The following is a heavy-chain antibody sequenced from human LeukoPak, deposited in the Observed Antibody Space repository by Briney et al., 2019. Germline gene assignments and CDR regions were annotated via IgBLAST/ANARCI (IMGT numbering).Heavy chain of an antibody. D-gene: IGHD3-22*01. CDR3: ARDEYYYDSSGYRFDY. CDR2: IYTSGST. CDR1: GGSFSGYY. V-gene: IGHV4-4*07. J-gene: IGHJ4*02. Sequence: KPSETLSLTCAVYGGSFSGYYWSWIRQPAGKGLEWIGRIYTSGSTNYNPSLKSRVTMSVDTSKNQFSLKLSSVTAADTAVYYCARDEYYYDSSGYRFDYWGQGTLVTVSS.